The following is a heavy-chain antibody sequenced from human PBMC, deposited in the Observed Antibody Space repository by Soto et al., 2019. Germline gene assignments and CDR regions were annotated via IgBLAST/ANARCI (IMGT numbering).Heavy chain of an antibody. J-gene: IGHJ6*03. CDR3: ARKLYDFWSGYRLTDYYYMDV. Sequence: GASVKVSCKASGYTFTSYDINWVRQATGQGLEWMGWMNPNSGNTGYAQKFQGRVTMTRNTSISTAYMELSSLRSEDTAVYYCARKLYDFWSGYRLTDYYYMDVWGKGTTVTVSS. V-gene: IGHV1-8*01. CDR1: GYTFTSYD. D-gene: IGHD3-3*01. CDR2: MNPNSGNT.